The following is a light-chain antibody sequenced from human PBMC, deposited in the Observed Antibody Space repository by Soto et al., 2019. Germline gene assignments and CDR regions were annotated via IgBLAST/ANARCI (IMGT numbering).Light chain of an antibody. J-gene: IGKJ3*01. CDR1: QSLVDSAGNTY. CDR3: IQGTRWPFT. V-gene: IGKV2-30*01. Sequence: DVVMTQSPLSLPVTLGQAASISCRSSQSLVDSAGNTYLSWFQQRPGQSPRRLIYKISNRDSGVPDRFSGSGSGTDFTLKISRVEAEDVGVYYGIQGTRWPFTFGPGTKVDIK. CDR2: KIS.